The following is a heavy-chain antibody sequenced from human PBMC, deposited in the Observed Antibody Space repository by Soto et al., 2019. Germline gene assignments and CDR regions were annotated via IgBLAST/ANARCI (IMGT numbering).Heavy chain of an antibody. D-gene: IGHD6-13*01. V-gene: IGHV1-8*01. Sequence: QVQLVQSGAEVKKPGASVKVSCKASGYTFTSYDINWVRQATGQGLEWMGWMNPNSGNTGYAQKFQGRVTMTRNTTISTAYMELSSLKSEDTAVYYCARGLHRTMAASRDNWFDPWGHGTLVTVSS. CDR3: ARGLHRTMAASRDNWFDP. CDR1: GYTFTSYD. CDR2: MNPNSGNT. J-gene: IGHJ5*02.